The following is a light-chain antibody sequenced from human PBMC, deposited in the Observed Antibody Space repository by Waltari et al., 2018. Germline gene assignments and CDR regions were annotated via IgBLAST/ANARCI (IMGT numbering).Light chain of an antibody. J-gene: IGKJ4*01. CDR3: QQYYSTANT. CDR1: QSGLYSSNNKNY. Sequence: DIVMTQSPDSLAVSLAERDTITFKSHQSGLYSSNNKNYLAWYQQKPGQPPKLLIYWASTRESGVPDRFSGSGSGTDFTLTISSLQAEDVAVYYCQQYYSTANTFGGGTKVEIK. CDR2: WAS. V-gene: IGKV4-1*01.